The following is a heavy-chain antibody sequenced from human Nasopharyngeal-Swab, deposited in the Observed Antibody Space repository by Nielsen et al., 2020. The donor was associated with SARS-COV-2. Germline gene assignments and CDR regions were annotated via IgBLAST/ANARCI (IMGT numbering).Heavy chain of an antibody. CDR3: ARDRITMVRGVISLTNWFDP. CDR2: INPSGGST. CDR1: GYTFTSYY. D-gene: IGHD3-10*01. V-gene: IGHV1-46*01. J-gene: IGHJ5*02. Sequence: ASVKVSCKASGYTFTSYYMHWVRRAPGQGLEWMGIINPSGGSTSYAQKFQGGVTMTRDTSTSTVYMELSSLRSEDTAVYYCARDRITMVRGVISLTNWFDPWGQGTLVTVSS.